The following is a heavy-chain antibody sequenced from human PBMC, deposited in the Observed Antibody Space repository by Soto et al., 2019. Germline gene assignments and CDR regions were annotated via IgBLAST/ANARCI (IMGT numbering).Heavy chain of an antibody. CDR1: GFTFSSYA. V-gene: IGHV3-23*01. CDR2: ISGSGGST. J-gene: IGHJ3*02. D-gene: IGHD4-17*01. CDR3: AKAHGDYDAFDI. Sequence: GESLKISCAASGFTFSSYAMSWVRQAPGKGLEWVSAISGSGGSTYYADSVKGRFTISRDNSKNTLYLQMNSLRAEDTAVYYCAKAHGDYDAFDIWGQGTMVTVSS.